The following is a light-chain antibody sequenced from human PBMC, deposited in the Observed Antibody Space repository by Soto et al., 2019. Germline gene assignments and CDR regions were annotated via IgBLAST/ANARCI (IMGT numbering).Light chain of an antibody. V-gene: IGKV3-20*01. CDR1: QSVSSSY. CDR3: QQYGSSPRLFT. CDR2: GAS. Sequence: EIVLTQSPGTLSLSPGERATLPCRASQSVSSSYLAWYQQKPGQAPRLLIYGASSRATGIPDRFSGSGSGTDFTLTISRLELEDFAVYYCQQYGSSPRLFTFGPGTKVDIK. J-gene: IGKJ3*01.